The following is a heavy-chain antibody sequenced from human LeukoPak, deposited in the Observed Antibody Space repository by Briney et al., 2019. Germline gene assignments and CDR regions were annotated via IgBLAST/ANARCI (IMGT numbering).Heavy chain of an antibody. D-gene: IGHD1-26*01. J-gene: IGHJ6*02. CDR2: ISSSSTYI. CDR1: GFTFGSYS. Sequence: GSLRLSCAASGFTFGSYSMNWVRQAPGKGLEWVSSISSSSTYIYYADSVKGRFTISRDNAKNSLSLQMNSLRAEDTAVYYCARARTRIVGATIHYYYGMDVWGQGTTVTVSS. CDR3: ARARTRIVGATIHYYYGMDV. V-gene: IGHV3-21*01.